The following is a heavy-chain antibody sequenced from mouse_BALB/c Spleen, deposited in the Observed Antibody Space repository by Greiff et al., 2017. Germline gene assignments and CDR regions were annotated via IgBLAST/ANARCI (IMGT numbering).Heavy chain of an antibody. J-gene: IGHJ4*01. D-gene: IGHD1-1*01. CDR3: ARDFDYGSSFYAMDY. CDR1: GYTFTDYA. CDR2: ISTYYGDA. V-gene: IGHV1S137*01. Sequence: VKLMESGAELVRPGVSVKISCKGSGYTFTDYAMHWVKQSHAKSLEWIGVISTYYGDASYNQKFKGKATMTVDKSSSTAYMELARLTSEDSAIYYCARDFDYGSSFYAMDYWGQGTSVTVSS.